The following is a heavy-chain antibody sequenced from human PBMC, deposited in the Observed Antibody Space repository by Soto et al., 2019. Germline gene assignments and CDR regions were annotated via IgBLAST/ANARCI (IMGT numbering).Heavy chain of an antibody. Sequence: PSETLSLTCTVSGGSASSGSYYWSWIRQPPGKGLEWIGYIYYSGSTNYNPSLKSRVTISVDTSKNQFSLKLSSVTAADTAVYYCARGSYYGSGSAWGQGTLVTVSS. CDR3: ARGSYYGSGSA. J-gene: IGHJ4*02. CDR2: IYYSGST. D-gene: IGHD3-10*01. CDR1: GGSASSGSYY. V-gene: IGHV4-61*01.